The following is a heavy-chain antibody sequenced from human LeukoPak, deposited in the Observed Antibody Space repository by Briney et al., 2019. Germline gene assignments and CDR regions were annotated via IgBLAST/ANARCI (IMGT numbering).Heavy chain of an antibody. Sequence: GGSLRLSCAASGFTFSSHWMHWVRQAPGKGLVWVSRISENRYTTNYADSVKGRFTISRDNAKNTVYLQMNSLRVEGTAVYYCARDIVIGSGSCLDWGQGTLVTVSS. CDR1: GFTFSSHW. D-gene: IGHD3-10*01. CDR2: ISENRYTT. J-gene: IGHJ4*02. V-gene: IGHV3-74*01. CDR3: ARDIVIGSGSCLD.